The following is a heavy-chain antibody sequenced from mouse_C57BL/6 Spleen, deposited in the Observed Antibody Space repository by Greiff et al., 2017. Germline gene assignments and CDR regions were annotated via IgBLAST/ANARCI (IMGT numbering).Heavy chain of an antibody. V-gene: IGHV14-3*01. J-gene: IGHJ4*01. CDR3: ARSYYSNYEGAMDY. CDR1: GFNIKNTY. Sequence: VQLKQSVAELVRPGASVKLSCTASGFNIKNTYMHWVKQRPEQGLEWIGRIDPANGNTKYAPKFQGKATITADTSSNTASQQISSLTSEDTAIYYCARSYYSNYEGAMDYWGQGTSVTVAS. D-gene: IGHD2-5*01. CDR2: IDPANGNT.